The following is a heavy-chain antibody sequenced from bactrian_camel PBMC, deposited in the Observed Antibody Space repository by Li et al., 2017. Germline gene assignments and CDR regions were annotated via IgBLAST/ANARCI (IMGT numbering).Heavy chain of an antibody. J-gene: IGHJ4*01. V-gene: IGHV3S55*01. CDR1: FVPSDYY. D-gene: IGHD4*01. Sequence: VQLVESGGGTAQAGGSLRLSCAASFVPSDYYMAWFRQVPGKEREGVASINERSRTRYADSVSGRFTISHDRANNVLYLQMDKLTPEDTAMYYCAADHRWTLCSISLDYVHVGQGTQVTVS. CDR2: INERSRT.